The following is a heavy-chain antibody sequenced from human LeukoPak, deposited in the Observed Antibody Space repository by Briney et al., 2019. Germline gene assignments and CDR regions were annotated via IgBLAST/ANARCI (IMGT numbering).Heavy chain of an antibody. Sequence: GGSLRLSCAASGFTFSNAWMSWVRQAPGKGLEWVGRIKSKTDGGTTDYAAPVKGRFTISRDDSKNTLYLQMNSLKTEDTAVYYCTTDIEQLWLLVFDYWAREPWSPSPQ. CDR3: TTDIEQLWLLVFDY. D-gene: IGHD5-18*01. CDR2: IKSKTDGGTT. V-gene: IGHV3-15*01. J-gene: IGHJ4*02. CDR1: GFTFSNAW.